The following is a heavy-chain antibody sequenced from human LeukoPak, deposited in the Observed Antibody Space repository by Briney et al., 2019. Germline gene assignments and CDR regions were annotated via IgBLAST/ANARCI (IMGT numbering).Heavy chain of an antibody. CDR3: ARAHYASGSFFDY. CDR2: IYYSGST. D-gene: IGHD3-10*01. Sequence: SETLSLTCTVSGGSISTDYWSWIRQPPGKGLEWIGYIYYSGSTNYNPSLKSRVTISVDTSKNQFSLKLSSVTAADTAVYYCARAHYASGSFFDYWGQGTLVTVSS. V-gene: IGHV4-59*01. J-gene: IGHJ4*02. CDR1: GGSISTDY.